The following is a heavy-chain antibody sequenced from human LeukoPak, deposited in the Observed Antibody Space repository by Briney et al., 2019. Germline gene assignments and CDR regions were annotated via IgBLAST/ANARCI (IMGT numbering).Heavy chain of an antibody. J-gene: IGHJ3*02. CDR2: FDPEDGET. CDR3: ATPPYDNGAFDI. D-gene: IGHD3-22*01. V-gene: IGHV1-24*01. CDR1: GYTLTELS. Sequence: EASVKVSCKVSGYTLTELSMHWVRQAPGKGLEWMGGFDPEDGETIYAQKFQGRVTMTEDTSTDTAYMELSSLRSEDTAVYYCATPPYDNGAFDIWGQGTMVTVSS.